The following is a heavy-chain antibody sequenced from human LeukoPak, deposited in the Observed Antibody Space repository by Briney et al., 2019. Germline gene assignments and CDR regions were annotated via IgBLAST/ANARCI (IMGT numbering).Heavy chain of an antibody. CDR3: ARQRRSDYGVRGAFDI. CDR2: IYPGDSDT. D-gene: IGHD4-17*01. CDR1: GYSFTSYW. Sequence: GESLKISCKGPGYSFTSYWIGWVRQMPGKGLEWMGIIYPGDSDTRYSPSFQGQVTISADKSISTAYLQWSSLKASDTAMYYCARQRRSDYGVRGAFDIWGQGTMVTVSS. V-gene: IGHV5-51*01. J-gene: IGHJ3*02.